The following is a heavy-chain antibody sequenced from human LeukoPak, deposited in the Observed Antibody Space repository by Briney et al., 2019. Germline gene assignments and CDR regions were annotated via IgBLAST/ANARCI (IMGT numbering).Heavy chain of an antibody. CDR2: ISYSGST. V-gene: IGHV4-59*01. J-gene: IGHJ5*02. Sequence: SETLSLTCTVSGGSISSYYWSWIRQPPGKGLEWIGYISYSGSTNYNPSLKSRVTISVDTPKNQFSLKLTSVTAADTAVYYCARSRWFDPWGQGTLVTVSS. CDR3: ARSRWFDP. CDR1: GGSISSYY.